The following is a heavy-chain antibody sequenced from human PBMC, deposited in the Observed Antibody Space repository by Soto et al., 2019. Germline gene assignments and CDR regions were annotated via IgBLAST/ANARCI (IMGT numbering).Heavy chain of an antibody. CDR2: INPTGGDT. CDR3: ARGSYASNVFIMDV. V-gene: IGHV1-46*01. J-gene: IGHJ6*04. CDR1: GYTFTTYF. D-gene: IGHD2-2*01. Sequence: QMQLVQSEAEVKEPGASVQVSCKAFGYTFTTYFIHWVRQAPGQGFEWLGRINPTGGDTVYAQKFQGRVSVTSDTSTNTVGIELGSLTSKDTAVYYCARGSYASNVFIMDVWGEGTVVTVSS.